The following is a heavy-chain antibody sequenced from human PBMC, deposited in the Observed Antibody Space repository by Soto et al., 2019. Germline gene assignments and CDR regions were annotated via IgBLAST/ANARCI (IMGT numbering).Heavy chain of an antibody. Sequence: TSETLSLTCTVSGGSISSGGYYWSWIRQHPGKGLEWIGYIYYSGSTYYNPSLKSRVTISVDTSKNQFSLKLSSVTAADTAVYYCAREGGEYNWNEGTYGMDVWGQGTTVTVSS. CDR2: IYYSGST. CDR3: AREGGEYNWNEGTYGMDV. D-gene: IGHD1-20*01. J-gene: IGHJ6*02. V-gene: IGHV4-31*03. CDR1: GGSISSGGYY.